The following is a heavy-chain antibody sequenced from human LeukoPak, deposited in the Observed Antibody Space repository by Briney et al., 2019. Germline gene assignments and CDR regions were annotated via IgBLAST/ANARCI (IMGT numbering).Heavy chain of an antibody. CDR3: ARQETYFDSSGQESVMVAFDI. CDR1: GFTFSDYY. Sequence: PGGSLRLSCAASGFTFSDYYMSWIRQAPGKGLEWVSYISSSSSYTNYADSVKGRFTISRDNAKNSLYLQMNSLRAEDTAVYYCARQETYFDSSGQESVMVAFDIWAQGTMVTVSS. J-gene: IGHJ3*02. D-gene: IGHD3-22*01. CDR2: ISSSSSYT. V-gene: IGHV3-11*03.